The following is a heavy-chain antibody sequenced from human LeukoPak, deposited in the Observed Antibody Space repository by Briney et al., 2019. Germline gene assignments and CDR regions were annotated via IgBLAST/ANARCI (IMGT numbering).Heavy chain of an antibody. J-gene: IGHJ4*02. CDR2: IFDGKTI. Sequence: SETLSLTCAVYGESLNYYYWGWIRQSPGKGLEWIGDIFDGKTINYNPSLKSRVTISAVTSSQQFSLNLKSVTAADTAVYFCASGAWATRLNSWAQGALVIVSS. V-gene: IGHV4-34*12. D-gene: IGHD5-24*01. CDR1: GESLNYYY. CDR3: ASGAWATRLNS.